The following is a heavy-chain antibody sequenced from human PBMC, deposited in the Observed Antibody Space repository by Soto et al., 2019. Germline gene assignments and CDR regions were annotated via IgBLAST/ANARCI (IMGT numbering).Heavy chain of an antibody. D-gene: IGHD3-22*01. CDR2: INPTGVRT. Sequence: GASVKVSCKSSGYTFSNYYIHWVRQAPGQGLEWMGIINPTGVRTTYAQKFWGRVTMTRDTSTSTVYVDMGSLRSEDTAVYYCVRSYDDSNGFSLYQFDYWGQGTRVTVSS. J-gene: IGHJ4*02. CDR3: VRSYDDSNGFSLYQFDY. CDR1: GYTFSNYY. V-gene: IGHV1-46*01.